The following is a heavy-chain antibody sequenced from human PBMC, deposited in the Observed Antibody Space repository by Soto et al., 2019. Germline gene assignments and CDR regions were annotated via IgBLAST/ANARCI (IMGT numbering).Heavy chain of an antibody. J-gene: IGHJ6*02. V-gene: IGHV3-23*01. CDR1: GFTFSSYA. CDR2: ISGSGGST. Sequence: HPGGSLRLSCAASGFTFSSYAMSWVRQAPGKGLEWVSAISGSGGSTYYADSVKGRFTISRDNSKNTLYLQMNSLRAEDTAVYYCAKAMVRGVIIHKRYGMDVWGQRTTVTVSS. CDR3: AKAMVRGVIIHKRYGMDV. D-gene: IGHD3-10*01.